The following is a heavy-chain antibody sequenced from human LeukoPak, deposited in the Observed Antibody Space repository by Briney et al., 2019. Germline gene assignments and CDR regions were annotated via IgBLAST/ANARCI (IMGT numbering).Heavy chain of an antibody. CDR3: ARGIKNYDILTGPGKNWFDP. V-gene: IGHV4-31*03. CDR2: IYYSGST. Sequence: SQTLSLTCTVSGGSISSGGYYWSWIRQHPGKGLEWIGYIYYSGSTYYNPSLKSRVTISVDTSKNQFSLKLSSVTAADTAVYYCARGIKNYDILTGPGKNWFDPWGQGTLVTVSS. D-gene: IGHD3-9*01. CDR1: GGSISSGGYY. J-gene: IGHJ5*02.